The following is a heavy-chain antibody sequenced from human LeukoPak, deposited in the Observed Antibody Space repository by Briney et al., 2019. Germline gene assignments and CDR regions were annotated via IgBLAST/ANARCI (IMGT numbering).Heavy chain of an antibody. V-gene: IGHV3-23*01. CDR2: LRASGGIT. CDR3: AKDRADVVPTMVLDY. D-gene: IGHD5-12*01. Sequence: GGSLRLSCAASGFTFSNYAMNWVHQTPGKGLEWVSSLRASGGITYYADSVKGRFTISRDNSKNALFLQLNSLRAEDTAVYYCAKDRADVVPTMVLDYWGQGTLVTVSS. J-gene: IGHJ4*02. CDR1: GFTFSNYA.